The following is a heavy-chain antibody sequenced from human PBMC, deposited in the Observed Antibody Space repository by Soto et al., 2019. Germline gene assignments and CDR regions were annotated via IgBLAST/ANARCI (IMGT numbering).Heavy chain of an antibody. CDR3: ARGRTYYYDSSGYYRYFQH. CDR1: GGPFSGYY. V-gene: IGHV4-34*01. Sequence: SETLSLTCAVYGGPFSGYYWSWIRQPPGKGLEWIGEINHSGSTNYNPSLKSRVTISVDTSKNQFSLKLSSVTAADTAVYYCARGRTYYYDSSGYYRYFQHWGQGTLVTVSS. J-gene: IGHJ1*01. CDR2: INHSGST. D-gene: IGHD3-22*01.